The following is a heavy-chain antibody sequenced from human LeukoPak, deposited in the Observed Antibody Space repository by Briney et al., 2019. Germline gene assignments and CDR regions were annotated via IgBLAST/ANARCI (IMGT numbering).Heavy chain of an antibody. CDR3: ARVYCSGGSCYTEFDY. J-gene: IGHJ4*02. CDR1: GYTFSSYG. V-gene: IGHV1-18*01. D-gene: IGHD2-15*01. Sequence: ASVKVSCKASGYTFSSYGVNWVRQAPGQGLEWMGWVSPYNGDTNYAQKFQDRVTMTTDTSTNTAYMELRSLRSDDTAVYYCARVYCSGGSCYTEFDYWGQGTLVTVSS. CDR2: VSPYNGDT.